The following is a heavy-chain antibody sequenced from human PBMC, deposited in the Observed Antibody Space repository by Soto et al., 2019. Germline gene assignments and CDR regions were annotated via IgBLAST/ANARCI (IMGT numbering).Heavy chain of an antibody. D-gene: IGHD6-19*01. Sequence: SETLSLTCAVYGGSFSGYSWSWIRQPPGKGLEWIGEINHSGSTNYNPSLKSRVTISVDTSKNQFSLKLSSVTAADTAVYYCARKGGKQWLSNYGMDVWGQGTTVT. CDR3: ARKGGKQWLSNYGMDV. J-gene: IGHJ6*02. V-gene: IGHV4-34*01. CDR2: INHSGST. CDR1: GGSFSGYS.